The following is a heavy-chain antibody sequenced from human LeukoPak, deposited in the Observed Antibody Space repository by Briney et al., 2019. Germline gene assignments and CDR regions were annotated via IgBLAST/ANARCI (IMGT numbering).Heavy chain of an antibody. CDR2: INPNSGGT. D-gene: IGHD3-10*01. CDR1: GYTFTGYY. CDR3: ARDWRSDYYGSGSYYGTHTDY. Sequence: ASVKVSCKASGYTFTGYYMHWVRQAPGQGLEWMGWINPNSGGTNYAQKFQGRVTMTRDTSISTAYMELSRLRSDDTAVYYCARDWRSDYYGSGSYYGTHTDYWGQGTLVTVSS. J-gene: IGHJ4*02. V-gene: IGHV1-2*02.